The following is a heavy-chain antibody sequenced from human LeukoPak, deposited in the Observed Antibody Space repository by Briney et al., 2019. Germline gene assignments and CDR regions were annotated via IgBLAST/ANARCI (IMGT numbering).Heavy chain of an antibody. CDR2: IKQDGSEK. J-gene: IGHJ4*02. V-gene: IGHV3-7*01. CDR3: ARVSGSSWSYYFDY. D-gene: IGHD6-13*01. CDR1: GFTFSSYW. Sequence: GGSLRLSCAASGFTFSSYWMSWVRQAPGKGLEWVANIKQDGSEKYYVDSVKGRFTISRDNAKNSLYLQMNSLRAEDTAVYYCARVSGSSWSYYFDYWGQGTLVTVSS.